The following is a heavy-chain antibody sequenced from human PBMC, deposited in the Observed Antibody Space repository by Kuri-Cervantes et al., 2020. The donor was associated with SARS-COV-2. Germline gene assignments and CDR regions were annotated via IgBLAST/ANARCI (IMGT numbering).Heavy chain of an antibody. J-gene: IGHJ6*02. Sequence: GGSLRLSCAASGLTFSSYAMHWVRQAPGKGLEWVAVISYDGSNKYYADSVKGRFTISRDNSKNTLYLQMNSLRAEDTAVYYCARDYCSSTSCYTYYYYGMDVWGQGTTVTVSS. CDR2: ISYDGSNK. D-gene: IGHD2-2*02. V-gene: IGHV3-30-3*01. CDR3: ARDYCSSTSCYTYYYYGMDV. CDR1: GLTFSSYA.